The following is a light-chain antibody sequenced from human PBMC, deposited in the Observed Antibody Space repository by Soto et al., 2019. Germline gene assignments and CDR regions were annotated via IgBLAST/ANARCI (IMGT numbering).Light chain of an antibody. Sequence: DIPMTQSPSTLSASVGDRVTITCRASQTIFSWLAWYQQKPGTPPKLLIYKASTLQSGVPSRFSGSGSGTEFTLTISSLQPDDIATYFCLQDHDYPWTFGHGTKVEV. CDR2: KAS. V-gene: IGKV1-5*03. CDR3: LQDHDYPWT. CDR1: QTIFSW. J-gene: IGKJ1*01.